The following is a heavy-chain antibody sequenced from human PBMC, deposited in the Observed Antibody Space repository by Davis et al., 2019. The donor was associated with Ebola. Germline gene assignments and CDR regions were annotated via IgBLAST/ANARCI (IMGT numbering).Heavy chain of an antibody. CDR3: ARAQFPTTSDH. CDR2: INPHNGNT. Sequence: ASVKVSRKASGYTFTNYGITWVRQAPGQGLEWMGWINPHNGNTNYAQNVQGRIIMTSDTATTTAYLEVGSLTSGDTAVYYCARAQFPTTSDHWGQGTLVTVSS. J-gene: IGHJ4*02. V-gene: IGHV1-18*04. D-gene: IGHD1-1*01. CDR1: GYTFTNYG.